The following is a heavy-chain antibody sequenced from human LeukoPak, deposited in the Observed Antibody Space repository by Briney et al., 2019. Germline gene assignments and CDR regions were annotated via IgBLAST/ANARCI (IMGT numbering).Heavy chain of an antibody. D-gene: IGHD3-10*01. CDR3: ARVGEYGSGSYLLY. V-gene: IGHV1-2*02. J-gene: IGHJ4*02. Sequence: ASVKVSCKASGGTFSSYAISWVRQAPGQGLEWMGWINPNSGGTNYAQKFQGRVTMTRDTSISTAYMELSRLRSDDTAVYYCARVGEYGSGSYLLYWGQGTLVTVSS. CDR1: GGTFSSYA. CDR2: INPNSGGT.